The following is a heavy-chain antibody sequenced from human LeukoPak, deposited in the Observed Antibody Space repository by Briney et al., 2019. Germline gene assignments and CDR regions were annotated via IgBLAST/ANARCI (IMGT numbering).Heavy chain of an antibody. CDR2: IYTSGST. Sequence: SETLSLTCTVSGGSISSYYWIWIRQAAGKGLEWIGRIYTSGSTNYNPSLKSRVTMSVDTSKNQFSLKLSSVTAADTAVYFCARDPCNSTSCHRRYGLDQWGQGTLVTVSS. CDR1: GGSISSYY. V-gene: IGHV4-4*07. J-gene: IGHJ4*02. CDR3: ARDPCNSTSCHRRYGLDQ. D-gene: IGHD2-2*01.